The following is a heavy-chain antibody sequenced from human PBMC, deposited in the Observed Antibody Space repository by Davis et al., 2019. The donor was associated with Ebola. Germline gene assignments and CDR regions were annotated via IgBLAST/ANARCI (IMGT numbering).Heavy chain of an antibody. Sequence: MPGGSLRLSCGVSGGSLSGYCWTWIRQTPGRGPEWIGEIKQSGSTNYNPSLRSRVTISVDTSKNQFSLILTSVTAADTAVYYCARVGVWFGELGNWFDPWGQGTLVTVSS. CDR2: IKQSGST. CDR1: GGSLSGYC. D-gene: IGHD3-10*01. V-gene: IGHV4-34*01. CDR3: ARVGVWFGELGNWFDP. J-gene: IGHJ5*02.